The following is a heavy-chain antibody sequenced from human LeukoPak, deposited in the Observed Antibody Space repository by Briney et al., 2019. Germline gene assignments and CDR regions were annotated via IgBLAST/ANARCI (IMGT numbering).Heavy chain of an antibody. Sequence: SETLSLTCTVSGGSISSSSYYWGWIRQPPGKGLEWIGSIYYSGSTYYNPSLKSRVTISVDTSKNQFSLKLSSVTAADTAVYYLARQGGYYEFWSCYVDYWGQGTLVTVSS. CDR2: IYYSGST. V-gene: IGHV4-39*01. CDR3: ARQGGYYEFWSCYVDY. D-gene: IGHD3-3*01. J-gene: IGHJ4*02. CDR1: GGSISSSSYY.